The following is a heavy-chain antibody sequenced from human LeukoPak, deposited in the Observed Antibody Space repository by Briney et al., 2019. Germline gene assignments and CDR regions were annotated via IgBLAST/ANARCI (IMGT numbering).Heavy chain of an antibody. J-gene: IGHJ4*02. CDR3: ARNHTHEGYGYYFDY. V-gene: IGHV4-39*01. D-gene: IGHD4-17*01. CDR1: GGSISSSSYY. Sequence: SETLSLTCTVSGGSISSSSYYWGWIRQPPGKGLEWIGSIYYSGSTSYNPSLKSRVTISVETSKNQFSLKLSSVTAADTAFYYCARNHTHEGYGYYFDYWGQGTLVSVSS. CDR2: IYYSGST.